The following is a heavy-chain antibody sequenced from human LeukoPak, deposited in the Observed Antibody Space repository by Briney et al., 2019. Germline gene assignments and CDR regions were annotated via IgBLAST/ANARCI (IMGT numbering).Heavy chain of an antibody. Sequence: GGSLRLSCAASGSTFSSYEMNWVRQAPGKGLEWVSYISSSGSTTYYADSVKGRFTISRDNAKNSLYLQMNSLRAEDTAVYYCARESQPRRLLWFGELLYQDQENYYYYGMDVWGQGTTVTVSS. CDR1: GSTFSSYE. J-gene: IGHJ6*02. CDR3: ARESQPRRLLWFGELLYQDQENYYYYGMDV. D-gene: IGHD3-10*01. V-gene: IGHV3-48*03. CDR2: ISSSGSTT.